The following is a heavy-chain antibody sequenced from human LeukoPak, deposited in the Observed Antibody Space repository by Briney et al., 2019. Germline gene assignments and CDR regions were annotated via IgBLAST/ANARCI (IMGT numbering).Heavy chain of an antibody. CDR1: GASLSSGSYY. J-gene: IGHJ4*02. CDR3: ARTPRGYSYGHYFDY. CDR2: IYPSGST. Sequence: SETLSLTCTVSGASLSSGSYYWSWIRQPAGKGLEWIGRIYPSGSTDYNPSLKSRVTISIDTSKNQFSLKQSSVTAADTAVYYCARTPRGYSYGHYFDYWGQGTLVTVSS. D-gene: IGHD5-18*01. V-gene: IGHV4-61*02.